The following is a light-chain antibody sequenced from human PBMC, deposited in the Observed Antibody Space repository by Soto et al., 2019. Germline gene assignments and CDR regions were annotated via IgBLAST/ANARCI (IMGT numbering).Light chain of an antibody. CDR3: QTWGTGIQV. J-gene: IGLJ3*02. CDR1: SGHSSYA. CDR2: LNSDGSH. Sequence: QLVLTQSPSASASLGGSVKLTCTLSSGHSSYAIAWNQQQPEKGPRYLMKLNSDGSHSKGDGIPDRFSGSSSGAERYLTIPSLQSEDEADYYCQTWGTGIQVFGGGTKLTVL. V-gene: IGLV4-69*01.